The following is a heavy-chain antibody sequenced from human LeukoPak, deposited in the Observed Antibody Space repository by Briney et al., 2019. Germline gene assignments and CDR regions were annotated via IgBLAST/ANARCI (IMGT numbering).Heavy chain of an antibody. CDR1: GGSISSYY. CDR2: IYYSGST. Sequence: PSETLPLTCTVSGGSISSYYWSWIRQPPGKGLEWIGYIYYSGSTNYNPSLKSRVTISVDTSKNQFSLKLSSVTAADTAVYYCASHGVAPDYYFDYWGQGTLVTVSS. D-gene: IGHD3-3*01. CDR3: ASHGVAPDYYFDY. V-gene: IGHV4-59*01. J-gene: IGHJ4*02.